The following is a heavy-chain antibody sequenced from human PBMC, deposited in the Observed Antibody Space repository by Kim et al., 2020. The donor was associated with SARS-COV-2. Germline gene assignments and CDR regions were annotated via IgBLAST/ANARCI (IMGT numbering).Heavy chain of an antibody. CDR2: IYYSGST. J-gene: IGHJ6*02. D-gene: IGHD3-10*01. Sequence: SETLSLTCTVSGGSISSSSYYWGWIRQPPGKGLEWIGGIYYSGSTYYNPSLKSRVTISVDTSKNQFSLKLSSVTAADTAVYYCASHYYGSGSYTYYYYGMDVWGQGTTVTVSS. CDR3: ASHYYGSGSYTYYYYGMDV. CDR1: GGSISSSSYY. V-gene: IGHV4-39*07.